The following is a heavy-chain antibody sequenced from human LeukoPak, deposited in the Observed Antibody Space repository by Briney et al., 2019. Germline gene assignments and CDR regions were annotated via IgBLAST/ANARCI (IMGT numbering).Heavy chain of an antibody. Sequence: GGSLRLSCAASGFTFSNYEMNWVRHAPGKGLQWVSYISTGSTTIYYSDSVKGRFTISRDNAKNSLYLQMNSLRAEDTAVYYCARAGYSFDSPNYFDYWGQGTLVTVSS. D-gene: IGHD5-18*01. J-gene: IGHJ4*02. CDR1: GFTFSNYE. CDR2: ISTGSTTI. V-gene: IGHV3-48*03. CDR3: ARAGYSFDSPNYFDY.